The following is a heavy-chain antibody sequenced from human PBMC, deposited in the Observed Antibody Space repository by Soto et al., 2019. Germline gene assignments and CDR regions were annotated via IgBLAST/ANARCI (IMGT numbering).Heavy chain of an antibody. CDR2: FDPEEGKM. CDR1: GYSLNELC. Sequence: ASVKVSCKVSGYSLNELCMHWVRQPPGKGLEWIGGFDPEEGKMIYAQNFQGRVTMTEDTSTDTAYMELNSLTSEDTAVYYCATDLGVALAPLSILYFQQWGQGTVVTVSS. D-gene: IGHD3-10*01. V-gene: IGHV1-24*01. CDR3: ATDLGVALAPLSILYFQQ. J-gene: IGHJ1*01.